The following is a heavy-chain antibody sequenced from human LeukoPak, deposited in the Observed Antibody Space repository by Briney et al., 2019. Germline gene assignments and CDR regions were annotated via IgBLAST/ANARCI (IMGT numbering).Heavy chain of an antibody. V-gene: IGHV4-39*07. Sequence: SETLSLTCTVSGDSISSSSYYWGWIRQPPGKGLEWIGSSYYSGNTYYNPSLKSRVTISVDTSKNQLSLKLSSVTAADTAVYYCARDLGGGYSPFDYWGQGTLVTVSS. CDR2: SYYSGNT. J-gene: IGHJ4*02. D-gene: IGHD1-26*01. CDR1: GDSISSSSYY. CDR3: ARDLGGGYSPFDY.